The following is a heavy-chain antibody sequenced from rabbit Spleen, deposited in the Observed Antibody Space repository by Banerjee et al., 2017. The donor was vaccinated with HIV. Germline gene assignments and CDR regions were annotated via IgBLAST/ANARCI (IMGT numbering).Heavy chain of an antibody. CDR1: GCSSSSGYY. CDR2: IYADRSGTS. D-gene: IGHD6-1*01. Sequence: QSVGETGGDLIKPEGSLIRNCTASGCSSSSGYYMSRVSLAAGEGLECIACIYADRSGTSYYASWAKGRFTISKTSSTTVTLQMTSLTAADTATYFCARDEVYSGHASFGYASLHYFNLWGQGTLVTVS. CDR3: ARDEVYSGHASFGYASLHYFNL. J-gene: IGHJ4*01. V-gene: IGHV1S40*01.